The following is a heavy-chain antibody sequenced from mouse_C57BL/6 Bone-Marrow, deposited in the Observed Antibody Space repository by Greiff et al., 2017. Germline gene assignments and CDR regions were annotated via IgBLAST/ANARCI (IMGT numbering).Heavy chain of an antibody. CDR3: ARQNFFAY. V-gene: IGHV1-82*01. J-gene: IGHJ3*01. CDR2: IYPGDGDT. Sequence: GPQWIGRIYPGDGDTNYNGKFKGKATLTADKSSSTAYMQLSSLTSEDSAVYFCARQNFFAYWGQGTLVTVSA.